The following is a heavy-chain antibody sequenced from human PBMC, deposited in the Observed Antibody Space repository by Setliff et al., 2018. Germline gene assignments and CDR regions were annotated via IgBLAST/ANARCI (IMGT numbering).Heavy chain of an antibody. CDR2: IFPTGTT. V-gene: IGHV4-61*02. CDR1: GDSITSGSVY. D-gene: IGHD1-20*01. J-gene: IGHJ5*02. Sequence: PSETLSLTCTVSGDSITSGSVYWSWIRQPAGKGLEWIGRIFPTGTTNYNPDLKSRVTMSVDTSKKRFSLMLRSVTAADTAIYYCARYNSSAACFDLWGPGTRVTVSS. CDR3: ARYNSSAACFDL.